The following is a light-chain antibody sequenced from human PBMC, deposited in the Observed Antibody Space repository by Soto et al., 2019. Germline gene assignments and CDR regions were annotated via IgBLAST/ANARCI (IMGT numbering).Light chain of an antibody. Sequence: QSALTQPRSVSGSPGQSVTISCTGTSSDVGAYNYVSWYQHHPGKAPKLMIYEVSKRPSGVPDRFSGSKSGNSASLTVSGLQAEDEADYYCSSYAGSNTYVFGTGTKLTVL. CDR2: EVS. CDR3: SSYAGSNTYV. V-gene: IGLV2-11*01. CDR1: SSDVGAYNY. J-gene: IGLJ1*01.